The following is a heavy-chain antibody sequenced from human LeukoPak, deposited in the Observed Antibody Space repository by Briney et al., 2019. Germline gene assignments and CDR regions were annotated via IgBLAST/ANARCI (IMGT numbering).Heavy chain of an antibody. CDR3: ARETSQKGAHYMDV. CDR2: IYYSGST. Sequence: SETLSLTCTVSGGSISSYYWSWIRQPPGKGLEWIGYIYYSGSTNYNPSLKSRVTISVDTSKNQFSLKLSSVTATDTAVYYCARETSQKGAHYMDVWGKGTTVTISS. D-gene: IGHD3-16*01. J-gene: IGHJ6*03. V-gene: IGHV4-59*01. CDR1: GGSISSYY.